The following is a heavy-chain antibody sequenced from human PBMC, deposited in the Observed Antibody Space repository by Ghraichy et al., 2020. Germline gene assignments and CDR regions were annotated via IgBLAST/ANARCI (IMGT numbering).Heavy chain of an antibody. Sequence: LSLTCAASGFIFSNYWMSWVRQVPGKGLEGVANIKKDGSEKNYVDSVKGRLTISRDNAKSSLYLQMNSLRGEDTAVYYCARGWDLDVWGQGTTVTVSS. CDR3: ARGWDLDV. V-gene: IGHV3-7*03. J-gene: IGHJ6*02. CDR2: IKKDGSEK. D-gene: IGHD1-26*01. CDR1: GFIFSNYW.